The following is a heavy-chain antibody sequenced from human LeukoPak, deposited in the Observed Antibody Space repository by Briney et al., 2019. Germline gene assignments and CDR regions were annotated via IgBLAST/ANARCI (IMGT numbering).Heavy chain of an antibody. Sequence: GGSLRLSCAASGFTFTSYWMTWVRQAPGKGLEWVANINQDGTDKYYVDSVKGRFTISRDNAQNSLYLEMKSLRAEDTAVYYCVRDRSGYSGYDFFDYWGQGALVTVSS. V-gene: IGHV3-7*01. CDR3: VRDRSGYSGYDFFDY. CDR1: GFTFTSYW. J-gene: IGHJ4*02. CDR2: INQDGTDK. D-gene: IGHD5-12*01.